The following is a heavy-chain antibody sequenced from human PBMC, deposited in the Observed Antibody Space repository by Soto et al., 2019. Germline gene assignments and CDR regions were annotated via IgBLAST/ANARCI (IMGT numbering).Heavy chain of an antibody. CDR3: ARGGYYDFWSGYFNY. J-gene: IGHJ4*02. D-gene: IGHD3-3*01. Sequence: QLQLQESGSGLVKPSQTLSLTCAVSGGSISSGGYSWSWIRQPPGKGLEWIGYIYHSGSTYYNPSLKSRVTISVDRSKNQFSLKLSSVTAADTAVYYCARGGYYDFWSGYFNYWGQGTLVTVSS. V-gene: IGHV4-30-2*01. CDR1: GGSISSGGYS. CDR2: IYHSGST.